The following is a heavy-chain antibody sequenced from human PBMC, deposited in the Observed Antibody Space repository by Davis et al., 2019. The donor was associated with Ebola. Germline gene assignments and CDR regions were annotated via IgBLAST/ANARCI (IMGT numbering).Heavy chain of an antibody. CDR1: GFTFSNFY. Sequence: GESLKISCAASGFTFSNFYMSWVRQAPGKGLEWVSYIDSSASTTYYADSVKGRFTISRDNAKNSLFLQMNSLTAEDTALYYCAREAPFCGGDCLDYWGQGTLVTVSS. J-gene: IGHJ4*02. D-gene: IGHD2-21*01. V-gene: IGHV3-11*04. CDR3: AREAPFCGGDCLDY. CDR2: IDSSASTT.